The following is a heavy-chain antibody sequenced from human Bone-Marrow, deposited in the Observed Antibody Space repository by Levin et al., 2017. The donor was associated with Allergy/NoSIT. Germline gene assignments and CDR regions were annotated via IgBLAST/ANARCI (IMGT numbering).Heavy chain of an antibody. CDR3: ARGSYGSGRSHPHY. CDR2: IIPIFGTA. D-gene: IGHD3-10*01. J-gene: IGHJ4*02. V-gene: IGHV1-69*13. Sequence: ASVKVSCKASGGTFSSYAISWVRQAPGQGLEWMGGIIPIFGTANYAQKFQGRVTITADESTSTAYMELSSLRSEDTAVYYCARGSYGSGRSHPHYWGQGTLVTVSS. CDR1: GGTFSSYA.